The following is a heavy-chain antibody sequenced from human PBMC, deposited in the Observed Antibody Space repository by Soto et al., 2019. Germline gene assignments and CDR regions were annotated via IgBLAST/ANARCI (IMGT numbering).Heavy chain of an antibody. CDR2: IYYSGST. Sequence: SETLSLTCTVSGGSISSGGYYWSWIRQHPGKGLEWIGYIYYSGSTYYNPSLKSRVTISVDTSKNQFSLKLSSVTAADTAVYYCARNGGRFKDYYYYYYGMDVWGQGTTVTVSS. CDR3: ARNGGRFKDYYYYYYGMDV. CDR1: GGSISSGGYY. J-gene: IGHJ6*02. V-gene: IGHV4-61*08. D-gene: IGHD2-8*01.